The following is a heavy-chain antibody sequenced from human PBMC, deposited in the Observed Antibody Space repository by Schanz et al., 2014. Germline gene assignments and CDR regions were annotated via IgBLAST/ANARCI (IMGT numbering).Heavy chain of an antibody. CDR3: ASSGAGYSSSWDFAD. CDR2: IIPILGIA. V-gene: IGHV1-69*02. CDR1: GGTFSTYT. J-gene: IGHJ4*02. Sequence: GPEVKKPGSSVKVSCKASGGTFSTYTISWVRQAPGQGLEWMGRIIPILGIANYAQKFQGRVTITADKSTFTAYMDVSSLRSEDTAVYYCASSGAGYSSSWDFADWGQGTLVTVSS. D-gene: IGHD6-13*01.